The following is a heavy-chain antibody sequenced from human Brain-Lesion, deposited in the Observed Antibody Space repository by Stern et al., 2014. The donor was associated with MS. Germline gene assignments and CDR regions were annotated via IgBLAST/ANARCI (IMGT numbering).Heavy chain of an antibody. CDR2: IFNSGST. J-gene: IGHJ6*02. CDR1: GGSISSGGYY. V-gene: IGHV4-61*02. D-gene: IGHD2-2*01. CDR3: ARGRVVPGFQYYATDV. Sequence: QLQLQESGPGLVKPSQTLSLSCTVSGGSISSGGYYWSWIRQPAGKGLEWIGRIFNSGSTSYNPSLKSRVTISIDTSKNQFSLRRTSMTAADTAVYYCARGRVVPGFQYYATDVWGQGTTVIVSS.